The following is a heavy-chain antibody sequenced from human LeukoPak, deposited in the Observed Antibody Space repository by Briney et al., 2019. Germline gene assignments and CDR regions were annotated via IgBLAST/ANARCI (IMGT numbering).Heavy chain of an antibody. CDR3: ARVPSSGWYYYYMDV. CDR1: GYTFTSYY. Sequence: ASVKVSCKASGYTFTSYYMHWMRQAPGQGLEWMGIINPSGGSTSYAQKFQGRVTMTRDMSTSTVYMELSSLRSEDTAVYYCARVPSSGWYYYYMDVWGKGTTVTVSS. V-gene: IGHV1-46*01. CDR2: INPSGGST. J-gene: IGHJ6*03. D-gene: IGHD6-19*01.